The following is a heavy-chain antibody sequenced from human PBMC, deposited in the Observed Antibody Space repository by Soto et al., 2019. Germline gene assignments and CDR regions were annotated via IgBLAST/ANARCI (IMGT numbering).Heavy chain of an antibody. D-gene: IGHD3-3*01. CDR2: INHSGST. V-gene: IGHV4-34*01. CDR3: ARGMRFREAPSDY. CDR1: GGSFSGYY. Sequence: SETLSLTCAVYGGSFSGYYWSWIRQPPGKGLEWIGEINHSGSTNYNPSLKSRVTISVDTSKNQFSLKLSSVTAADTAVYYCARGMRFREAPSDYWDQGTLVTVSS. J-gene: IGHJ4*02.